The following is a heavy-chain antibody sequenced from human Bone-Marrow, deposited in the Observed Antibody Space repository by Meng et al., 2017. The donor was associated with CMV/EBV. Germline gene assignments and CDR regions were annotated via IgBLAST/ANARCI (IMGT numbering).Heavy chain of an antibody. D-gene: IGHD2-2*01. J-gene: IGHJ5*02. CDR1: FSSYA. V-gene: IGHV1-69*10. Sequence: FSSYAISWVPQAPVQGLEWMGGIIPILGRANYAQKYQGRVTITADKSTSTAYMELSSLRSEDTAVYYCAREGGPFVVVPAAPGSWFDPWGQGTLVTVSS. CDR3: AREGGPFVVVPAAPGSWFDP. CDR2: IIPILGRA.